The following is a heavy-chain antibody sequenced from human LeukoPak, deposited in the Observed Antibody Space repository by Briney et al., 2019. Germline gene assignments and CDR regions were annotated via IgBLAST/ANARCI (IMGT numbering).Heavy chain of an antibody. CDR2: IYYSGST. CDR3: ARHAVCSSTSCYGVQLWLPPHFDY. J-gene: IGHJ4*02. CDR1: GGSISSSSYY. Sequence: SETLSLTCTVSGGSISSSSYYWGWIRLPPGKGLEWIGSIYYSGSTYYNPSLKSRVTISVDTSKNQFSLKLSSVTAADTAVYYCARHAVCSSTSCYGVQLWLPPHFDYWGQGTLVTVSS. D-gene: IGHD2-2*01. V-gene: IGHV4-39*01.